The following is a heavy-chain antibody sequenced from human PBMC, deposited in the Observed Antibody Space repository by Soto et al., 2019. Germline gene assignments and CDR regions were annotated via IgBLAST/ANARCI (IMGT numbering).Heavy chain of an antibody. V-gene: IGHV3-21*01. CDR1: AFTFSSYS. CDR3: ARVKDSRSWDPNDAFGI. J-gene: IGHJ3*02. CDR2: ISSSSSYI. D-gene: IGHD6-13*01. Sequence: EVQLVESGGGLVKPGGSLRLSCAASAFTFSSYSMNWVRQAPGKGMEWVSSISSSSSYIYYADSVKGRFTISSDNANNTLYRNTNRLRAEDTAVYYCARVKDSRSWDPNDAFGIWGQGTMVAVSS.